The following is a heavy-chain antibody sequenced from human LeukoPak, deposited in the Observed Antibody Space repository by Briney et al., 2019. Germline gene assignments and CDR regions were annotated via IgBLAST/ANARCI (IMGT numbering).Heavy chain of an antibody. Sequence: PSETLSLTCTVSGGSISSSSYYWGWIRQPPGKGLEWIGSIYYSGSTYYNPSLKSRVTISVDTSKNQFSLKLSSVTAADTAVYYCARDVILTGRNNWNDRKDWFDPWGQGTLVTVSS. V-gene: IGHV4-39*07. J-gene: IGHJ5*02. CDR3: ARDVILTGRNNWNDRKDWFDP. CDR1: GGSISSSSYY. D-gene: IGHD1-20*01. CDR2: IYYSGST.